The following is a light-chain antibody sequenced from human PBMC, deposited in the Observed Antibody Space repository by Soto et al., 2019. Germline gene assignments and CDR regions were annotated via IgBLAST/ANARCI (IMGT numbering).Light chain of an antibody. CDR2: DAS. V-gene: IGKV3-11*01. CDR3: QQRSNWPIT. J-gene: IGKJ5*01. Sequence: EIVLTQSPVTLSLSPGERATLSCRASQSVSRCLAWYQQKPGQAPRLLIYDASNRATGIPARFSGSGSGTDFTLTISSLEPEDFAVYYCQQRSNWPITFGQGTRLEIK. CDR1: QSVSRC.